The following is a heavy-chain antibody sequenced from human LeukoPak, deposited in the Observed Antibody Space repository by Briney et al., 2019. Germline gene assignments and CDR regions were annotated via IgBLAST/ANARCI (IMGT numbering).Heavy chain of an antibody. V-gene: IGHV3-30*18. CDR2: ISYDGSNK. Sequence: GRSLRLSCAASGFTFSSYGMHWVRQAPGKGLEWVAAISYDGSNKYYADSVKGRFTISRDNSKNTLYLQMNSLRAEDTAVYYCAKDGQALHRLPTYYYMDVWGKGTTVTVSS. CDR3: AKDGQALHRLPTYYYMDV. D-gene: IGHD4-11*01. CDR1: GFTFSSYG. J-gene: IGHJ6*03.